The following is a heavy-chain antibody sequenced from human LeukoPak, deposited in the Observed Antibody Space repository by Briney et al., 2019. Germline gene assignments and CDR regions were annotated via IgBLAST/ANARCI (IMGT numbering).Heavy chain of an antibody. V-gene: IGHV4-34*01. CDR1: GGSFSGYY. CDR3: ASSTKAGAFDY. Sequence: PSETLSLTCAVYGGSFSGYYWSWIRQPPGKGLEWIGEINHSGSTNYNPSLKSRVTISVDTSKNQFSLKLSSVTAADTAVYYCASSTKAGAFDYWGQGTLVTVSS. J-gene: IGHJ4*02. CDR2: INHSGST. D-gene: IGHD6-19*01.